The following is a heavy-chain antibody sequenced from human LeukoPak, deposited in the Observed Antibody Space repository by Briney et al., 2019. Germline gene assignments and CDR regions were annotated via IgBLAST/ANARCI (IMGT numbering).Heavy chain of an antibody. D-gene: IGHD3-10*01. CDR1: GFTFSSYE. Sequence: PGGSLRLSCAASGFTFSSYEMNWVRQAPGKGLEWVSYISSSGSTIFYADSVKGRFTISRDNAKNSLHLQMNSLRAEDTAVYYCASLYGSGSYYDHYYYGMDAWGKGTTVTVSS. V-gene: IGHV3-48*03. CDR2: ISSSGSTI. CDR3: ASLYGSGSYYDHYYYGMDA. J-gene: IGHJ6*04.